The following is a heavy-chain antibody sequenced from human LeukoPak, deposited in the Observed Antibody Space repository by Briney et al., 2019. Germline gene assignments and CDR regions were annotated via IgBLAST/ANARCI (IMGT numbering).Heavy chain of an antibody. Sequence: PSETLSLTCTVSGGSLSSSSYYWGWIRQPPGKGLEWIGSIYYSGSTYYNPSLKSRVTISVDTSKNQFSLKLSSVTAADTAVYYCASPTLWFGEFTKDYWGQGTLVTVSS. CDR2: IYYSGST. D-gene: IGHD3-10*01. V-gene: IGHV4-39*01. J-gene: IGHJ4*02. CDR3: ASPTLWFGEFTKDY. CDR1: GGSLSSSSYY.